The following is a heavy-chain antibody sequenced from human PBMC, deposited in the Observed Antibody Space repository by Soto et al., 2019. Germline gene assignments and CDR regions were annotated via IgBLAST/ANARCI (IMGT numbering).Heavy chain of an antibody. Sequence: ASVKVSCKVSGYTLTELSMHWVRQAPGKGLEWMGGFDPEDGETIYAQKFQGRVTMTEDTSTDTAYMELSSLRSEDTAVYYCATKGRWYVGYYYYGMDVWSQGTTVTVSS. J-gene: IGHJ6*02. CDR2: FDPEDGET. CDR3: ATKGRWYVGYYYYGMDV. V-gene: IGHV1-24*01. D-gene: IGHD6-13*01. CDR1: GYTLTELS.